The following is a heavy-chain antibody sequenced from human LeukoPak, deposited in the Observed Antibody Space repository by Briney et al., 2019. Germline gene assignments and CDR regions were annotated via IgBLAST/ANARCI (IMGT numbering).Heavy chain of an antibody. V-gene: IGHV3-7*04. CDR3: ARDFRNSGWGSDY. J-gene: IGHJ4*02. Sequence: GGSLRLSCAASGFMFSGYWMSWVRDVPGKGLEWVGNINQDGNEKYYVDSVKGRFTISRDKAKNSLFFEMNSLRVEDTSVYYCARDFRNSGWGSDYWGQGTLVTVSS. CDR2: INQDGNEK. CDR1: GFMFSGYW. D-gene: IGHD6-19*01.